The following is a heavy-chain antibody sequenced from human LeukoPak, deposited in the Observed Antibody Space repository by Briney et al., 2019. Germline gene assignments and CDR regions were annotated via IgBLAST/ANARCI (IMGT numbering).Heavy chain of an antibody. CDR3: ARDLNWGFDY. CDR1: GFPFSRYS. CDR2: ISSSGSNK. D-gene: IGHD7-27*01. Sequence: GGSLRLSCAASGFPFSRYSMNWVRQAPGQGLQWVTYISSSGSNKYYADSVKGRFTISRDNAKNSLYLQMNSLRDDEDTAVYYCARDLNWGFDYWGQGTLVTVSS. J-gene: IGHJ4*02. V-gene: IGHV3-48*02.